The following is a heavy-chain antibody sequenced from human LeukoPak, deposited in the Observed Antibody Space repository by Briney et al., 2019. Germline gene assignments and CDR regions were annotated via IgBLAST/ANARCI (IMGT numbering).Heavy chain of an antibody. V-gene: IGHV3-21*01. CDR2: ISSSSDYI. D-gene: IGHD6-13*01. CDR3: GRDIATAVDY. Sequence: PGGSLRLSCAASGFTFSSYSMNWVRQAPGKGLEWVASISSSSDYIYYADSLKGRFTISRDNAKNTLYLQMNSLRAEDTAIYYCGRDIATAVDYWGLGTLVTVSS. CDR1: GFTFSSYS. J-gene: IGHJ4*02.